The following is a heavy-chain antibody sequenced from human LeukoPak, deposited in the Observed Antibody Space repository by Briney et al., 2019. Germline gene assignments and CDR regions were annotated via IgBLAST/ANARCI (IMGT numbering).Heavy chain of an antibody. V-gene: IGHV3-9*01. CDR2: ISWNSGSL. CDR3: ARRTSTWGFDP. D-gene: IGHD1/OR15-1a*01. CDR1: GFTFDDYA. Sequence: GGSLRLSCAASGFTFDDYAMHWVRQAPGKGLEWVSGISWNSGSLGYEDSVKGRFTISRDNSKNTLYLQMNSLRAEDSAVFYCARRTSTWGFDPWGQGTLVTVSS. J-gene: IGHJ5*02.